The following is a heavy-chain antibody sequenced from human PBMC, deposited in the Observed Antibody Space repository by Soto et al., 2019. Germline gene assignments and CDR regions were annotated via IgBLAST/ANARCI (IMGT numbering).Heavy chain of an antibody. V-gene: IGHV4-30-2*06. CDR2: TYQSGSA. J-gene: IGHJ6*02. CDR1: GGSISSGGYS. Sequence: LSLTCTVSGGSISSGGYSWTWLRQSPGKGLEWIGYTYQSGSAFYNPSLKSRVTISVDRSKNQFSLNLTSVTAADTAVYYCARDYYGMDVWGQGTTVTVSS. CDR3: ARDYYGMDV.